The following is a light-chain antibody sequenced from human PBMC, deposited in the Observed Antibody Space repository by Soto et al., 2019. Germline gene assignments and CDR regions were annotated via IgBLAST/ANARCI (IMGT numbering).Light chain of an antibody. J-gene: IGKJ1*01. Sequence: EIVLTQSPGTLSLSPGERATLSCRASQSVTSNYFAWYQQKPGQAPRLLIYGVSSRATVIPDRFSGSGSGTDFTLTISTLEPEDFAVYYCLQYYYSPRTFGQGTKVEI. CDR3: LQYYYSPRT. V-gene: IGKV3-20*01. CDR1: QSVTSNY. CDR2: GVS.